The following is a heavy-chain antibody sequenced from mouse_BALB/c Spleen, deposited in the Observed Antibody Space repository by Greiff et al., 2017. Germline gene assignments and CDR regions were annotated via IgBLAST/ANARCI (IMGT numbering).Heavy chain of an antibody. D-gene: IGHD2-3*01. V-gene: IGHV1-19*01. CDR1: GYTFTDYY. CDR2: VNPYNGGT. Sequence: VQLQQSGPELVKPGASVKMSCKASGYTFTDYYMDWVKQSHGESFEWIGRVNPYNGGTSYNQKFKGKATLTVDKSSSTAYMELNSLTSEDSAVYYCARYGYYVGYAMDYWGQGTSVTVSS. CDR3: ARYGYYVGYAMDY. J-gene: IGHJ4*01.